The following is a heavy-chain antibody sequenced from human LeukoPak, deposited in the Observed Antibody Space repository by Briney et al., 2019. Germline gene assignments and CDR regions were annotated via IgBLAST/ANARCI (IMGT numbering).Heavy chain of an antibody. D-gene: IGHD6-19*01. CDR1: EYRFTSYW. Sequence: GDSLNISGKGSEYRFTSYWIGGVRQLPGKGLEGMGIIYPGEYDTRYNPSLQGQVTITADKSISPAYLQWSTLKASDAAMYCCARQGVYSSGWNDAFDIWGQGTMVTVSS. CDR3: ARQGVYSSGWNDAFDI. J-gene: IGHJ3*02. CDR2: IYPGEYDT. V-gene: IGHV5-51*01.